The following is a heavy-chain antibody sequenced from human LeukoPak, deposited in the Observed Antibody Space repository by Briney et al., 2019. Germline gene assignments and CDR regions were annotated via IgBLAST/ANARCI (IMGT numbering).Heavy chain of an antibody. V-gene: IGHV3-23*01. J-gene: IGHJ4*02. CDR3: SKGITLVRGFTDFDY. CDR1: GFTFSRFT. D-gene: IGHD3-10*01. CDR2: IIDNGDRT. Sequence: GGSLRLSCAASGFTFSRFTMNCVRQAPGKGLEWFATIIDNGDRTYYADSVRGRFTLSRDNSNNTLSLQMNSLRAEDTATYYCSKGITLVRGFTDFDYWGQGTLVTVSS.